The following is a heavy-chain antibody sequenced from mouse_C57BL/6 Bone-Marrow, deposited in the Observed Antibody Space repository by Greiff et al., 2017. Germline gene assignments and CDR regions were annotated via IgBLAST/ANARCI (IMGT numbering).Heavy chain of an antibody. CDR2: IRLKSDNYAT. J-gene: IGHJ2*01. CDR3: RGIYYGSRGDFDY. V-gene: IGHV6-3*01. Sequence: ESGGGLVQPGGSMKLSCVASGFTFSNYWMNWVRQSPEKGLEWVAQIRLKSDNYATHYAESVKGRFTISRDDSKSSVYLQMNNLRAEDTGIYYCRGIYYGSRGDFDYWGQGTTLTVSS. CDR1: GFTFSNYW. D-gene: IGHD1-1*01.